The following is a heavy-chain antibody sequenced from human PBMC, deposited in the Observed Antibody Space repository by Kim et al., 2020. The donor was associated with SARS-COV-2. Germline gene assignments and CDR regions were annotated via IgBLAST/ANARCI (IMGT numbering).Heavy chain of an antibody. CDR1: GSTFRRLG. Sequence: ASVKVSCEASGSTFRRLGLHWMRQAPGQRLEWMGWINTGNGDATYSQKFQGRVAITRDTSAGTMYLHLSSLRSEDTALYFCARGPGLGSMGGGGFDIWGQGTMVTVSS. CDR3: ARGPGLGSMGGGGFDI. J-gene: IGHJ3*02. D-gene: IGHD2-15*01. CDR2: INTGNGDA. V-gene: IGHV1-3*04.